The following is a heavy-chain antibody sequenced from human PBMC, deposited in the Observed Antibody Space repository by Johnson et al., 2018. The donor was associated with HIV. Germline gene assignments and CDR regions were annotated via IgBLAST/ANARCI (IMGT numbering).Heavy chain of an antibody. J-gene: IGHJ3*02. V-gene: IGHV3-30*02. D-gene: IGHD1-14*01. Sequence: QVQLVESGGGVVQPGGSLKLSCAASGFTFSSYGIHWVRQAPGKGLEWVALIRYDGSNKYYADFVKGRFTISRDKSKNTLYLQMSSLRIEDTAGYYCATTGQTQTRRPTRAFDIGGQWTMVTVSS. CDR2: IRYDGSNK. CDR1: GFTFSSYG. CDR3: ATTGQTQTRRPTRAFDI.